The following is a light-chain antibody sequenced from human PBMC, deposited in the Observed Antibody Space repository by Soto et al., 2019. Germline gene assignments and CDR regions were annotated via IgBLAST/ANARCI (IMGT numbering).Light chain of an antibody. Sequence: SVLTQPASVSGSPGQSITISCTGSSSDVGGYDYVCWYQQYPGKAPKLIIYAVTDRPSGVSNRFSGSKSGNTASLIISGLQAEDEADYYCSSYTTSSTVVFGGGTKLTVL. CDR2: AVT. J-gene: IGLJ2*01. CDR3: SSYTTSSTVV. V-gene: IGLV2-14*03. CDR1: SSDVGGYDY.